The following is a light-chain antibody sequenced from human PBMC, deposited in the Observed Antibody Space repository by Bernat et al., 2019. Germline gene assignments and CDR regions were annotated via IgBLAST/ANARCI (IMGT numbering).Light chain of an antibody. Sequence: EIVLTQSPDTLSLSPGERATLSCRASQSVSSSYLTWYQQKPGQPPRVLIYDASSRATGIPDRFSGSGSGTDFTLTISRLEPEDFAVYYCQQYSSSPPMYSFGQGTKLEI. J-gene: IGKJ2*03. CDR1: QSVSSSY. CDR3: QQYSSSPPMYS. CDR2: DAS. V-gene: IGKV3-20*01.